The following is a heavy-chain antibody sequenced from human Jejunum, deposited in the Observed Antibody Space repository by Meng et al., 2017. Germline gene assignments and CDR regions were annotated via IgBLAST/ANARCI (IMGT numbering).Heavy chain of an antibody. CDR3: AGEKPSNYWFDP. Sequence: ASVKVSCKASGYTFLTFHIHWVRQAPGQGLEWMGTIFSSGSTRYAQKFQGRVTMTRDTSTTTVYMELSSPRSEDTAVYYCAGEKPSNYWFDPWGQGTLVTVSS. J-gene: IGHJ5*02. D-gene: IGHD4-11*01. V-gene: IGHV1-46*01. CDR2: IFSSGST. CDR1: GYTFLTFH.